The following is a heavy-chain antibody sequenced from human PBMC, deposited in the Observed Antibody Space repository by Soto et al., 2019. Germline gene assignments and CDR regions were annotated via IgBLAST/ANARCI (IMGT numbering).Heavy chain of an antibody. CDR2: INPNSGGT. CDR3: GREGSSSFTFNYGMDV. CDR1: GSTFTGDY. Sequence: ASVKVSCNASGSTFTGDYMHWVRQAPGQGLVWMGWINPNSGGTNYAQKFQARVTMTRDTSISTTYMALSRLRSDYTAVYYCGREGSSSFTFNYGMDVWGQGTTVTVS. D-gene: IGHD6-13*01. V-gene: IGHV1-2*02. J-gene: IGHJ6*02.